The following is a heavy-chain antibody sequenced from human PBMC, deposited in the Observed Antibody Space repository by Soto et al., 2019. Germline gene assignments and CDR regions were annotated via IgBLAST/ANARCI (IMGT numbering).Heavy chain of an antibody. D-gene: IGHD6-19*01. Sequence: LQESGGDLVQPGGSLRLSCAASGFKFSMFGMNWIRQAPGKGLEWIAYISSSSTTIVYGGSVEGRFTVSRDNVENLLYLQMKSLRDDDTAVYYCARDRGGVVAECSWLDLWSHGTPVTVST. J-gene: IGHJ5*02. V-gene: IGHV3-48*02. CDR2: ISSSSTTI. CDR1: GFKFSMFG. CDR3: ARDRGGVVAECSWLDL.